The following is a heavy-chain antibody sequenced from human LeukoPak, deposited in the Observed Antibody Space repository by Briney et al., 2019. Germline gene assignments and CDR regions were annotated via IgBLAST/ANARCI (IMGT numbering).Heavy chain of an antibody. CDR3: ARVGGMVRGVILGFDY. V-gene: IGHV4-30-4*08. Sequence: SQTLSLTCSVSGGSISSGDYYWSWIRQPPGKGLEWIGYIYYSGSTYYNPSLKSRVTISVDTSKNQFSLKPSSVTAADTAVYYCARVGGMVRGVILGFDYWGQGTLVTVSS. J-gene: IGHJ4*02. CDR2: IYYSGST. D-gene: IGHD3-10*01. CDR1: GGSISSGDYY.